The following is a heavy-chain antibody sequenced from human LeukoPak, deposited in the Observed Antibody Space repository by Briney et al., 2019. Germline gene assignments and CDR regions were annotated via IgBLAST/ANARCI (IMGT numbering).Heavy chain of an antibody. CDR2: ISSNGGST. J-gene: IGHJ4*02. Sequence: GGSLRLSCSASGFTFSTSAMRWVRQAPGKGLEYVSAISSNGGSTYYADSVKGRFTISRDNSKNTLYLQMNSLRVEDTAVYFCARGYLEDYWGQGTLVTVSS. V-gene: IGHV3-64*04. CDR3: ARGYLEDY. D-gene: IGHD3-10*01. CDR1: GFTFSTSA.